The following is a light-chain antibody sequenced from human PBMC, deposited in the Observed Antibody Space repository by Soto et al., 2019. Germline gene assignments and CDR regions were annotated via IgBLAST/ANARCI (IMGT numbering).Light chain of an antibody. CDR3: QQYGSSPPIT. V-gene: IGKV3-20*01. J-gene: IGKJ5*01. CDR2: ATS. Sequence: EIVLTQSPGALSLSPGERATLSCRASQSVSSGYLAWYQQKPGQAPRLLIFATSRRATGITDRFSGSGSGTNFTLTISRLEPEDVAVYYCQQYGSSPPITFGQGTRVEIK. CDR1: QSVSSGY.